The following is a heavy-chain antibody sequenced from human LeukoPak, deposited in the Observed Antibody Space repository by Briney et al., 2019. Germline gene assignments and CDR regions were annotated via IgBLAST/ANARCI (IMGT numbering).Heavy chain of an antibody. V-gene: IGHV1-24*01. CDR3: ATNEHDSHYYYGMDV. Sequence: ASVNVSCKVSGYTLTELSMHWVRQAPGKGLEWMGGFDPEDGETIYAQKFQGRVTMTEDTSTDTAYMELSSLRSEDTAVYYCATNEHDSHYYYGMDVWGQGTTVTVSS. J-gene: IGHJ6*02. D-gene: IGHD1/OR15-1a*01. CDR1: GYTLTELS. CDR2: FDPEDGET.